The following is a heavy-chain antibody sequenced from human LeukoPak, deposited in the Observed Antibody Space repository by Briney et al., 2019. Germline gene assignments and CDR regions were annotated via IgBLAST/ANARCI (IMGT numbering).Heavy chain of an antibody. J-gene: IGHJ4*02. CDR2: ISWNSGSI. CDR3: AKDGDRRGYSYGYEL. V-gene: IGHV3-9*03. CDR1: GFTFDDYA. D-gene: IGHD5-18*01. Sequence: GRSLRLSCAASGFTFDDYAMHWVRPAPGKGLEWVSGISWNSGSIGYADSVKGRFTISRDNAKNSLYLQMNSLRAEDMALYYCAKDGDRRGYSYGYELWGQGTLVTVSS.